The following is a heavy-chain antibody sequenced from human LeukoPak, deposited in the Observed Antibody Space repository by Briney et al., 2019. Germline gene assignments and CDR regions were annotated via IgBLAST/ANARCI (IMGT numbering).Heavy chain of an antibody. CDR3: ARRMNYVSRVFQH. J-gene: IGHJ1*01. CDR2: IGPHSSAT. D-gene: IGHD3-22*01. Sequence: ASMKVSCKSSGFTFTDYYIHWVRQAPGQGLEWVGYIGPHSSATSSPQEFQGRVTMTRDTSMSTAYMELTRLTSEDTAVYYCARRMNYVSRVFQHWGQGTLVTVSS. CDR1: GFTFTDYY. V-gene: IGHV1-2*02.